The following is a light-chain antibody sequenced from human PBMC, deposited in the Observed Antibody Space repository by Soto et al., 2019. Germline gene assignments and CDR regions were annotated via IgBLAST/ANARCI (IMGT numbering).Light chain of an antibody. CDR2: EVS. CDR3: SSYTSSRNVV. CDR1: SSDVGGYNY. Sequence: QPVLTQPASVSGSPGQSITISCTGTSSDVGGYNYVSWYQQHPGKAPKLMIYEVSNRPSGVSNRFSGSKSGNTASLTISGLQAEDEADYYCSSYTSSRNVVFGGGTKVTVL. V-gene: IGLV2-14*01. J-gene: IGLJ2*01.